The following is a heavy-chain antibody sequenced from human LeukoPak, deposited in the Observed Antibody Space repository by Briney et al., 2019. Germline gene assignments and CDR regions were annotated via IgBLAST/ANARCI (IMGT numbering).Heavy chain of an antibody. V-gene: IGHV3-23*01. D-gene: IGHD3-10*01. CDR3: AKDRRGPFDY. CDR1: GFTFSSYA. Sequence: GGSLRLSCAASGFTFSSYAMSWVRQAPGKGLEWVSAIRGSGGSTYYADSVKGRFTISRDNSKNTLYLQMNSLRAEDTAVYYGAKDRRGPFDYWGQGTLVTVSS. J-gene: IGHJ4*02. CDR2: IRGSGGST.